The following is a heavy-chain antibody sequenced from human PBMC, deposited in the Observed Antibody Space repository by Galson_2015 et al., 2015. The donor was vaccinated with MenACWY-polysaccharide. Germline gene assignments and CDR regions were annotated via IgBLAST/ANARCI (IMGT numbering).Heavy chain of an antibody. D-gene: IGHD1-26*01. J-gene: IGHJ4*02. CDR2: SGSGGGL. Sequence: SLRLSCAASGFSFSANGMSWVRQAPGRGLEWVSGSGSGGGLYYADSVKGRFTVSRDNSKNTLYLQMNNLRAEDPAVYYCARSGSHDYWGQGTLVTVSS. CDR3: ARSGSHDY. CDR1: GFSFSANG. V-gene: IGHV3-23*01.